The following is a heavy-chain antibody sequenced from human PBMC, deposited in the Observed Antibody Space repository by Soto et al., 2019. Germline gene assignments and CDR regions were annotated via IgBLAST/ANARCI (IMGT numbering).Heavy chain of an antibody. Sequence: ASVKVSCKASGYTFTGYYMHWVRQAPGQGLEWMGWINPNSGGTNYAQKFQGRVTMTRDTSISTAYMELSRLRSDDTAVYYCARDWAAVAGTLDYWGQGTLVTVS. D-gene: IGHD6-19*01. V-gene: IGHV1-2*02. J-gene: IGHJ4*02. CDR1: GYTFTGYY. CDR3: ARDWAAVAGTLDY. CDR2: INPNSGGT.